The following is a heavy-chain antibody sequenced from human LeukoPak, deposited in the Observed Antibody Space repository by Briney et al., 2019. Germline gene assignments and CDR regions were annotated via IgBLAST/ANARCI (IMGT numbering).Heavy chain of an antibody. CDR2: TYYRSKWYN. CDR1: GDSVSSNSAA. CDR3: ARDESVGGKLGIRPFDY. V-gene: IGHV6-1*01. J-gene: IGHJ4*02. Sequence: SQTLSLTCAISGDSVSSNSAAWNWIRQSPSRGLEWLGRTYYRSKWYNDYAVSVKSRITINPDTSKNQFSLQLNSVTPEDTAVYYCARDESVGGKLGIRPFDYWGQGTLVTVSS. D-gene: IGHD7-27*01.